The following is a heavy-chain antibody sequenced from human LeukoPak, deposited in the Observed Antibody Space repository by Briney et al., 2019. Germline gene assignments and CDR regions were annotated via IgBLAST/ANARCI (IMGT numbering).Heavy chain of an antibody. J-gene: IGHJ4*02. CDR3: ARESDCSSTSCYALDFDY. D-gene: IGHD2-2*01. CDR1: GYTFTSYA. V-gene: IGHV7-4-1*02. CDR2: INTNTGNP. Sequence: ASVKVSCKASGYTFTSYAMYWVRQAPGQGLEWMGWINTNTGNPTYAQGFTGRFVFSLDTSVSTAYLQISSLKAEDTAVYYCARESDCSSTSCYALDFDYWGQGTLVTVSS.